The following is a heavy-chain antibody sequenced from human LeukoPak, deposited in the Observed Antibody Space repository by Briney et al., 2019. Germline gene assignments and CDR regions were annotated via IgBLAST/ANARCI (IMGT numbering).Heavy chain of an antibody. CDR3: AREVKLRFLEWLPEGKYYYYYYMDV. D-gene: IGHD3-3*01. J-gene: IGHJ6*03. CDR1: GGSFSGYY. Sequence: SETLSLTCAVYGGSFSGYYWSWIRQPPGEGLEWIGEINHNGSTNYNPSLKSRVTISVDTSKNQFSLKLSSVTAADTAVYYCAREVKLRFLEWLPEGKYYYYYYMDVWGKGTTVTVSS. V-gene: IGHV4-34*01. CDR2: INHNGST.